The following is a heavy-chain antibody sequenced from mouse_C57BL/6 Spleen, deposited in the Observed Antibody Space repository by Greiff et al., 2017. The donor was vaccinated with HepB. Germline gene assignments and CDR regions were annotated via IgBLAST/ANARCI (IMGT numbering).Heavy chain of an antibody. CDR2: ISSGSITI. Sequence: EVQLVESGGGLVKPGGSLKLSCAASGFTFSDYGMHWVRQAPEKGLEWVAYISSGSITIYYADTVKGRFTISRDTAKNTLFLQMTSLRSEDTAMYYCARGYAYAMDYWGQGTSVTVSS. V-gene: IGHV5-17*01. CDR1: GFTFSDYG. J-gene: IGHJ4*01. CDR3: ARGYAYAMDY. D-gene: IGHD2-2*01.